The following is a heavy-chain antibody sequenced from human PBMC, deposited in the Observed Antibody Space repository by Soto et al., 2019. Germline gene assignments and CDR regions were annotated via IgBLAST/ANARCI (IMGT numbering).Heavy chain of an antibody. Sequence: GESLKISCQGSGYSFTRNWNAWGRQMPGKGLEWMGIIYPGDSDTRYSPSFQGQVTISADKSINTAYLQWSSLKVSDTAMYYCARHSGTAESDSHWGQGTLVTVSS. CDR2: IYPGDSDT. J-gene: IGHJ1*01. CDR3: ARHSGTAESDSH. D-gene: IGHD6-13*01. V-gene: IGHV5-51*01. CDR1: GYSFTRNW.